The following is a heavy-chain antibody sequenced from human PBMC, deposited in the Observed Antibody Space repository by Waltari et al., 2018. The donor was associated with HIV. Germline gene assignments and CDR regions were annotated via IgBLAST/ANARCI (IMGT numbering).Heavy chain of an antibody. D-gene: IGHD5-18*01. J-gene: IGHJ4*02. CDR3: ARGPGVLNTEIDY. CDR2: IYHSGST. V-gene: IGHV4-38-2*01. CDR1: DYSISSGYY. Sequence: QVQLQESGPGLVKPSETLSLTCAVSDYSISSGYYWGWIRQPPGKGLGWNGSIYHSGSTDYNPYLRRRVNISVDTSKNQFSLRLTAVTAADTAVYYCARGPGVLNTEIDYWGQGTLVTVSS.